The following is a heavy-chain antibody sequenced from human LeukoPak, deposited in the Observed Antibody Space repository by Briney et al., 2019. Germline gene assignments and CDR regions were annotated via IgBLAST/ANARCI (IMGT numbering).Heavy chain of an antibody. CDR3: ARDLRGYSYGDFDY. V-gene: IGHV3-11*06. Sequence: GGSLRLSCAASGFTFSDYYMSWIRQAPGKGLEWVSYISNSSIYTNYADSVKGRFTISRDNAKNSLYQQMNSLRGEDTAVYYCARDLRGYSYGDFDYWGQGTLVTVSS. CDR2: ISNSSIYT. CDR1: GFTFSDYY. J-gene: IGHJ4*02. D-gene: IGHD5-18*01.